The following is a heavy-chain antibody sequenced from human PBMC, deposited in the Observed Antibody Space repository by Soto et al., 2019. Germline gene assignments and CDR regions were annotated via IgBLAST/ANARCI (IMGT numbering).Heavy chain of an antibody. CDR2: IYWDDDK. J-gene: IGHJ4*02. V-gene: IGHV2-5*02. CDR3: AHRQNEYGSSRHFDY. D-gene: IGHD6-6*01. CDR1: GFSLSTSGVG. Sequence: QITLKESGPTLVKPTQTLTLTCSFSGFSLSTSGVGVGWIRQPPGKALEWLALIYWDDDKRYSPSLKSRLTIPKHTSKNQVVLKMTTMGLVDIATYYGAHRQNEYGSSRHFDYWGQGTLVTLSS.